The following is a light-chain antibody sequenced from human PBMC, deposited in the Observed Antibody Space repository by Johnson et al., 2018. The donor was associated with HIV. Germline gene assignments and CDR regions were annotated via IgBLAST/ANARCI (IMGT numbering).Light chain of an antibody. CDR3: GTWDSSLSAGGANYV. CDR1: ISNIESYF. V-gene: IGLV1-51*01. J-gene: IGLJ1*01. Sequence: QSVLTQPPSVSAAPGQRVNISCSGNISNIESYFVSWYQQFPGTAPKLVIYDNNNRPSGIPDRFSGSKSGTSATLGITGLQTGDEADYYCGTWDSSLSAGGANYVFGTGTKVTVL. CDR2: DNN.